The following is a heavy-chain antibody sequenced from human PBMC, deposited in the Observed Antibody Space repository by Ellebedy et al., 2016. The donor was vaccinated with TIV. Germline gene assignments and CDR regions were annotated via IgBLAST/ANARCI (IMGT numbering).Heavy chain of an antibody. Sequence: PGGSLRLSCAASGFTFNLYAMNWVRQAPGKGLEWVSAFSGSGVSTYYADSVKGRFTISRDNSKNTLYLQMNSLRAEDTAVYYCAKALKYCRGTSCYSYHYYGMDVWGQGTTVTVSS. CDR2: FSGSGVST. V-gene: IGHV3-23*01. J-gene: IGHJ6*02. D-gene: IGHD2-2*01. CDR3: AKALKYCRGTSCYSYHYYGMDV. CDR1: GFTFNLYA.